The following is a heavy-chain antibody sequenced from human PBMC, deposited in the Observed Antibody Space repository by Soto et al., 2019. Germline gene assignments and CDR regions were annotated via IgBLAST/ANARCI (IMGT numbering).Heavy chain of an antibody. CDR3: SRVVTAGESTVAGTANFFDY. V-gene: IGHV3-30-3*01. Sequence: QVQLVESGGGVVQPGRSLRLSCAASGFTFSSYAMHWVRQAPGKGLECVAVISYDGSNKYYADSVKGRFTISRDNSKNTLYLQMNSLRAEDTAVYYCSRVVTAGESTVAGTANFFDYWGQGTLVTVSS. CDR1: GFTFSSYA. CDR2: ISYDGSNK. J-gene: IGHJ4*02. D-gene: IGHD6-19*01.